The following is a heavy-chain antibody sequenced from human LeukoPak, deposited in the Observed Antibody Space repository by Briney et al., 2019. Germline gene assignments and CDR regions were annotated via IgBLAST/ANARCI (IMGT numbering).Heavy chain of an antibody. CDR1: GFTFSSYS. Sequence: GGSLRLSCAASGFTFSSYSMNWVRQAPGKGLEWVSSISSSSTYIYYTDSVKGRFTISRDNAKNSLYLQMNSLRAEDTAVYYCAREEVKSFDNWGQGTLVTVSS. J-gene: IGHJ4*02. CDR3: AREEVKSFDN. V-gene: IGHV3-21*01. CDR2: ISSSSTYI.